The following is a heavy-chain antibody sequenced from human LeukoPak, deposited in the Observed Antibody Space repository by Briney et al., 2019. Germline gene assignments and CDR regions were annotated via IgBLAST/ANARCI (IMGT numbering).Heavy chain of an antibody. J-gene: IGHJ4*02. D-gene: IGHD4-17*01. CDR3: ARGGYGDYELPDY. Sequence: GGSLRLSCAASGFTFSSYGMHWVRQAPGKGLEWVAFIRYDGSNKYYADSVKGRFTISRDNSKNTLYLQMNSLRAEDTAVYYCARGGYGDYELPDYWGQGTLVTVSS. CDR2: IRYDGSNK. CDR1: GFTFSSYG. V-gene: IGHV3-30*02.